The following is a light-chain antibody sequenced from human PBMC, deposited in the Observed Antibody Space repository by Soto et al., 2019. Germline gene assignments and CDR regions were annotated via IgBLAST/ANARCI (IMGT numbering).Light chain of an antibody. CDR3: QSYDISLSDTV. CDR1: SSNIGAGYD. CDR2: RNT. J-gene: IGLJ3*02. Sequence: QSVLTQPPSVSGAPGQRVTLSCTGSSSNIGAGYDVHWYQQLPGTAPKLLISRNTNRPSGVPDRFSGSKSGSSASLAITGLQAEDEADYYCQSYDISLSDTVFGGGTKLTVL. V-gene: IGLV1-40*01.